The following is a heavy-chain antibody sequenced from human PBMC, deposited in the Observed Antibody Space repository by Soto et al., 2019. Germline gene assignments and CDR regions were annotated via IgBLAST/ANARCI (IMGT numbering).Heavy chain of an antibody. CDR1: GYTFTSYG. CDR3: ARETSIAAADY. J-gene: IGHJ4*02. CDR2: ISAYNGNT. V-gene: IGHV1-18*01. D-gene: IGHD6-13*01. Sequence: QVQLVQSGAEVKKPGASVKVSCKASGYTFTSYGISWVRQDPGQGLGWMGWISAYNGNTNYAQKLKDRVTMITDTSTSTADMELSSLRSDDTDVYYCARETSIAAADYWGQGTLVTVSS.